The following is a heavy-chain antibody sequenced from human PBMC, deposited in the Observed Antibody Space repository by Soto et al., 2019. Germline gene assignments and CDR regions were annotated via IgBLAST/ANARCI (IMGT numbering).Heavy chain of an antibody. J-gene: IGHJ6*03. CDR3: AREYSDPWRSEYSSSSNGRGHYYYYYMDV. Sequence: QVQLQESGPGLVKPSQTLSLTCTVSGGSISSGGYYWSWIRQHPGKGLEWIGYIYYSGSTYYNPSLKSRVTISVDTSKNQFSRKLSSVTAADTAVYYCAREYSDPWRSEYSSSSNGRGHYYYYYMDVWGKGTTVTVSS. CDR2: IYYSGST. CDR1: GGSISSGGYY. D-gene: IGHD6-6*01. V-gene: IGHV4-31*03.